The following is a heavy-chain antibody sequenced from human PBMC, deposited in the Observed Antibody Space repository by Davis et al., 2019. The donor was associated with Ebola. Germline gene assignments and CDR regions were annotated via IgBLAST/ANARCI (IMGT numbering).Heavy chain of an antibody. D-gene: IGHD6-19*01. J-gene: IGHJ3*01. V-gene: IGHV3-23*01. CDR2: ITGSGGTT. CDR1: VITFSGYA. Sequence: GESLKISCTDSVITFSGYAMSWVRQAPGKGLECVSAITGSGGTTYYADSVRGRFTISRDNSKNTVHLQMNSLRAEDTAVYYCAKDFWQWPSTPCDWGQGTMVTVSS. CDR3: AKDFWQWPSTPCD.